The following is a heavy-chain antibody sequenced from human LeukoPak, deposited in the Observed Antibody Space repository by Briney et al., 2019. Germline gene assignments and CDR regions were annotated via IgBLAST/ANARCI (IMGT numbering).Heavy chain of an antibody. Sequence: PSETLSLTCTVSGGSISSGGYYWSWIRQHPGKGLEWIGYIYYSGSAYYNPSLKSRVTISVDTSKNQFSLKLSSVTAADTAVYYCARDRYYDSGSYPYFDYWGQGTLVTVFS. J-gene: IGHJ4*02. D-gene: IGHD3-10*01. CDR1: GGSISSGGYY. V-gene: IGHV4-31*03. CDR3: ARDRYYDSGSYPYFDY. CDR2: IYYSGSA.